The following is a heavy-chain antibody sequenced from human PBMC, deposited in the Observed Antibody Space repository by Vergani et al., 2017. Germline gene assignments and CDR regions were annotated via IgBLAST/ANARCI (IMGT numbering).Heavy chain of an antibody. CDR3: AREYSSSVGFLAY. CDR2: IDRTGRT. CDR1: GYSISSGYF. V-gene: IGHV4-38-2*02. J-gene: IGHJ4*02. Sequence: QVRLQESGPRLVKPSETLSLICSVSGYSISSGYFWGWIRQSPGKGLEWLGTIDRTGRTHLSPSLKSRLTISVDTTKNQFSLRLTSATAADTAVYFCAREYSSSVGFLAYWGQGTLVTVSS. D-gene: IGHD6-6*01.